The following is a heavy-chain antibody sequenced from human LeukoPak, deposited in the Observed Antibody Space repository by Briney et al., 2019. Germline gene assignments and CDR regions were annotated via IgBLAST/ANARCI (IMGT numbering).Heavy chain of an antibody. CDR3: LCLWFGKGVY. CDR2: INSNGRNI. Sequence: GGTLRLSCAASGFSFSSYEMNWVRQAPGKGLEWISYINSNGRNIDYADSVRGRFTISRDNAKNSLFLQMNSLRAEDTAVYYCLCLWFGKGVYWGRGTLVTVSS. CDR1: GFSFSSYE. J-gene: IGHJ4*02. V-gene: IGHV3-48*03. D-gene: IGHD3-10*01.